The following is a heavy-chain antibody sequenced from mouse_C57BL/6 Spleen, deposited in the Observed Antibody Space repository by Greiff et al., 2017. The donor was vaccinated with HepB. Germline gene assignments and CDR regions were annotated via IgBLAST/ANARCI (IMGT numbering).Heavy chain of an antibody. J-gene: IGHJ2*01. CDR1: GYAFSSYW. CDR2: IYPGDGDT. D-gene: IGHD1-1*01. Sequence: VQGVESGAELVKPGASVKISCKASGYAFSSYWMNWVKQRPGKGLEWIGQIYPGDGDTNYNGKFKGKATLTAVKSSSTAYMQLSSLTSEDSAVYFCARDYYGSSYGFDYWGQGTTLTVSS. CDR3: ARDYYGSSYGFDY. V-gene: IGHV1-80*01.